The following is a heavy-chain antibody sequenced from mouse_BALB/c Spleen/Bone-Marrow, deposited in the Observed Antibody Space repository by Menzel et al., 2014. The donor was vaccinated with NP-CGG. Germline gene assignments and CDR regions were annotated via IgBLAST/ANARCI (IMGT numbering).Heavy chain of an antibody. D-gene: IGHD1-1*01. V-gene: IGHV1-14*01. CDR3: ARTYYYGSNLFAY. CDR2: INPYNDGT. Sequence: VQLQQSGPELVKPGASVKMSCKASGYTFTSYVMHWVKQKPGQGLEWIGYINPYNDGTKYNEKFKGKALLTSDKSSSTAYMELSSLTSEDSAVYYCARTYYYGSNLFAYWGQGTLVTVSA. CDR1: GYTFTSYV. J-gene: IGHJ3*01.